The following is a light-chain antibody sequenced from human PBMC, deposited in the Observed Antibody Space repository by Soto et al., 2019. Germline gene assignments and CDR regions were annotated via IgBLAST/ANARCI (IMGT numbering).Light chain of an antibody. Sequence: DIQMTQSPSTLSASVGDRVTITCRASQSISSWLAWYQQKPGKAPKLLIYDASSLESGVPSRFSGSGSGTEFTLTISSLQPDDFATYSCQQYNSILGTFGPGTKVDIK. CDR3: QQYNSILGT. CDR2: DAS. V-gene: IGKV1-5*01. CDR1: QSISSW. J-gene: IGKJ3*01.